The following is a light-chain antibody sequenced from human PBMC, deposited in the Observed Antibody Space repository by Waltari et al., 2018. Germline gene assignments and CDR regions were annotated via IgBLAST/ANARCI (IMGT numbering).Light chain of an antibody. V-gene: IGKV3-11*01. J-gene: IGKJ4*01. CDR3: QQRSNWRGT. Sequence: EIVLTQSPATLSLSPGERATLSCRPSQSVSSYLAWYQQKPGQAPRLLIYDASNRATGIPARFSGSGSGTDFTLTISSLEPEDFAVYYCQQRSNWRGTFGGGTKVEIK. CDR1: QSVSSY. CDR2: DAS.